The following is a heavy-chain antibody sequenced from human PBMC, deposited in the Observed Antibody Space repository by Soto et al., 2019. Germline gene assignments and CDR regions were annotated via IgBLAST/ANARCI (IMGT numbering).Heavy chain of an antibody. Sequence: GASVKVSCKASGYTFASYDISWVRQATGQGLEWMGWISPYNGNTNYAQKLQGRVTMTTDTSTSTAYMELRSLRSDDTAVYYCARLGYCRGGSCYEWWFDPWGQGTLVTVS. CDR1: GYTFASYD. CDR2: ISPYNGNT. D-gene: IGHD2-15*01. CDR3: ARLGYCRGGSCYEWWFDP. J-gene: IGHJ5*02. V-gene: IGHV1-18*01.